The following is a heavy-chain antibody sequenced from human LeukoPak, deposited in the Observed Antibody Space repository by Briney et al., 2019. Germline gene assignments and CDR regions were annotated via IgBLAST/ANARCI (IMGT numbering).Heavy chain of an antibody. J-gene: IGHJ4*02. CDR3: ARGGHHYHSSGYYGGTNFDY. CDR2: ISSDESST. D-gene: IGHD3-22*01. CDR1: GFTFSSYW. Sequence: PGGSLRLSCAASGFTFSSYWMHWVRQDPGKGLVWVSRISSDESSTSYADSVKGRFTISRDNAKNTLYLQMNSLRAEDTALYYCARGGHHYHSSGYYGGTNFDYWGQGTPVTVSS. V-gene: IGHV3-74*01.